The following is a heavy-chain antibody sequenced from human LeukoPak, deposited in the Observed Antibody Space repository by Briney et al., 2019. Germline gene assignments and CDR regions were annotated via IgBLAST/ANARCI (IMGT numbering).Heavy chain of an antibody. V-gene: IGHV3-23*01. CDR2: VTGSGDST. CDR3: AKARGNYFTHLDY. Sequence: GGSLRLSCAASGFTFTNYAMSWVRQAPGKGLEWVSTVTGSGDSTFYAVSVKGRFTISRDNSKNTLFLQMNSLRAEDTAVYYCAKARGNYFTHLDYWAHGTLVTVSS. D-gene: IGHD2/OR15-2a*01. J-gene: IGHJ4*01. CDR1: GFTFTNYA.